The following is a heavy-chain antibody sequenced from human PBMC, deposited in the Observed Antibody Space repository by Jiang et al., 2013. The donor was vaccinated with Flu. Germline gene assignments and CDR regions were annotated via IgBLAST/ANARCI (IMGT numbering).Heavy chain of an antibody. J-gene: IGHJ4*02. CDR1: GYTFTSYG. CDR3: ARATLFEVPYPLRGATSLGGEIDY. V-gene: IGHV1-18*01. D-gene: IGHD1-26*01. CDR2: ISAYNGNT. Sequence: SGAEVKKPGASVKVSCKASGYTFTSYGISWVRQAPGQGLEWMGWISAYNGNTNYAQKLQGRVTMTTDTSTSTAYMELRSLRSDDTAVYYCARATLFEVPYPLRGATSLGGEIDYWGQGTLVTVSS.